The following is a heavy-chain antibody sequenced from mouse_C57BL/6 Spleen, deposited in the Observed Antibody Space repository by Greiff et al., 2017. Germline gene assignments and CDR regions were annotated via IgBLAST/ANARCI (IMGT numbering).Heavy chain of an antibody. V-gene: IGHV15-2*01. CDR2: ILPSIGRT. Sequence: QVQLKESGSELRSPGSSVKLSCKDFDSEVFPIAYMSWVRQKPGHGFEWIGGILPSIGRTIYGEKFEDKATLDADTLSNTAYLELNSLTSEDSAIYYCARNSSYYYGSSPYWYFDVWGTGTTVTVSS. CDR3: ARNSSYYYGSSPYWYFDV. CDR1: DSEVFPIAY. D-gene: IGHD1-1*01. J-gene: IGHJ1*03.